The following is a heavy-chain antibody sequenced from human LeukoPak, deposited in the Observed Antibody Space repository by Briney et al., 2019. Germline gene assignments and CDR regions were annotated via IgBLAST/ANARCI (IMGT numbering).Heavy chain of an antibody. J-gene: IGHJ4*02. V-gene: IGHV3-7*01. CDR2: IKQDGSEK. Sequence: GGSLRLSCAASGFIFDDYAMYWVRQAPGKGLEWVANIKQDGSEKYYVDSVKGRFTISRDNAKNSLYLQMNSLRAEDTAVYYCARVRSTNDFWSGYLKSSYFDYWGQGTLLTVSS. CDR3: ARVRSTNDFWSGYLKSSYFDY. CDR1: GFIFDDYA. D-gene: IGHD3-3*01.